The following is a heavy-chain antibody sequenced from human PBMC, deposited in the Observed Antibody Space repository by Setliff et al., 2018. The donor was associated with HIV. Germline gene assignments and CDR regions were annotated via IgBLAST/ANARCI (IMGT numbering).Heavy chain of an antibody. CDR1: GYTFTTYG. Sequence: ASVKVSCKASGYTFTTYGVNWVRQAPGQGLEWMGWINSYNGNTKFAQKFQGRATMTTDTSTTTASMELRSLKADDTGIYYCSRSGVPPYYYYGMDVWGQGTTVTVSS. V-gene: IGHV1-18*04. J-gene: IGHJ6*02. D-gene: IGHD3-10*01. CDR3: SRSGVPPYYYYGMDV. CDR2: INSYNGNT.